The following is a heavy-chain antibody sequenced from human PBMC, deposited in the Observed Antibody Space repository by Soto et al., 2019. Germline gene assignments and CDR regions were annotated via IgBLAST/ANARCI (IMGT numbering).Heavy chain of an antibody. D-gene: IGHD6-19*01. CDR2: IYYSGST. CDR3: ARQVGGWAPWYFDY. CDR1: GGSISSYY. Sequence: PSDTLSLTCTGSGGSISSYYWSWIRQPPGKGLEWIGYIYYSGSTNYNPSLKSRVTISVDTSKNQFSLKLSSVTAADTAVYYCARQVGGWAPWYFDYWGQGTLVTVSS. J-gene: IGHJ4*02. V-gene: IGHV4-59*08.